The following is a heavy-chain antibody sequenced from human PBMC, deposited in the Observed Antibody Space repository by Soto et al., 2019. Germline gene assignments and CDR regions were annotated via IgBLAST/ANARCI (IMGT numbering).Heavy chain of an antibody. D-gene: IGHD2-8*01. Sequence: LETLCLTCTVAAGSSGNYDWSWIRQPPGKGLEWIGYIYYSGSTHYNPSLKSRVTISVDTSKNQFSLKLSSVTAADTAVYYCARGIVLMNYSMDVWGKGTTVTVSS. CDR1: AGSSGNYD. V-gene: IGHV4-59*12. CDR2: IYYSGST. CDR3: ARGIVLMNYSMDV. J-gene: IGHJ6*03.